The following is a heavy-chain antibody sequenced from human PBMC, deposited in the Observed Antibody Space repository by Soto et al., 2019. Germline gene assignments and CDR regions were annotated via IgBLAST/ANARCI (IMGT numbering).Heavy chain of an antibody. J-gene: IGHJ6*03. CDR3: ARERGDPHMDV. D-gene: IGHD3-16*01. V-gene: IGHV4-34*01. Sequence: SETLSLTCAVYGGSFSGYYWSWIRQPPGKGLEWIGEINHSGSTNYNPSLKSRVTISVDTSKNQFSLKLSSVTAADTAVYYCARERGDPHMDVWGKGTTVTVSS. CDR2: INHSGST. CDR1: GGSFSGYY.